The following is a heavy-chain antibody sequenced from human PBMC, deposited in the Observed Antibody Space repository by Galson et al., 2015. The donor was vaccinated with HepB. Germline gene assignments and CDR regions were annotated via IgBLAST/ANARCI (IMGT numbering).Heavy chain of an antibody. V-gene: IGHV1-69*13. D-gene: IGHD2-15*01. CDR1: GVTFSSYA. CDR3: ATNSVAATPLPDY. CDR2: IIPIFGTA. J-gene: IGHJ4*02. Sequence: SVKVSCKASGVTFSSYAISWVRQAPGQGLEWMGGIIPIFGTANYAQKFQGRVTITADESTSTAYMELSSLRSEDTAVYYCATNSVAATPLPDYWGQGTLVTVSS.